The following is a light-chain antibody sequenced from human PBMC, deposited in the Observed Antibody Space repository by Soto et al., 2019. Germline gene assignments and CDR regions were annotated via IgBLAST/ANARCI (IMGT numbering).Light chain of an antibody. Sequence: DIVMTQSPDSLAVSLGERATINCKSSQSVLYSSHNKNYLAWYQQKPGQPPKLLIYWASTRESGVPDRFSGSGSGTDFTLTISSLQAEDVAVYYCQQYYSTPPYTFGQGTKLEIK. CDR2: WAS. J-gene: IGKJ2*01. CDR3: QQYYSTPPYT. CDR1: QSVLYSSHNKNY. V-gene: IGKV4-1*01.